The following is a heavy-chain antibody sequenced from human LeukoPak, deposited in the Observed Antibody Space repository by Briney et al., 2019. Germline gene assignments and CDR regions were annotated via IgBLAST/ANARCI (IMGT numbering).Heavy chain of an antibody. CDR3: AKVLGGLGAKWGIDY. CDR2: ISWDGGST. J-gene: IGHJ4*02. Sequence: GGSLRLSCAASGFTFDDYAMHWVRQAPGKGLEWVSLISWDGGSTYYADSVKGRFTISRDNSKNSLYLQMNSLRAEDTALYYCAKVLGGLGAKWGIDYWGQGTLVTVSS. CDR1: GFTFDDYA. V-gene: IGHV3-43D*03. D-gene: IGHD1-26*01.